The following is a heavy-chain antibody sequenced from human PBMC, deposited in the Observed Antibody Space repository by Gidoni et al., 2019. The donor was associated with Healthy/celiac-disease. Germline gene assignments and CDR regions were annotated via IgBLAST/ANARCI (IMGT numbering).Heavy chain of an antibody. J-gene: IGHJ3*02. CDR1: GYTFTSYY. D-gene: IGHD2-15*01. CDR2: INPSGGST. CDR3: ARDRAVVTPDAFDI. V-gene: IGHV1-46*03. Sequence: QVQLVQSGAEAKKPGASVKVSCKASGYTFTSYYMTWGRQAPGQGLEWMGIINPSGGSTSYAQKFQGRVTMTRDTSTSTVYMELSSLISEDTAVYYCARDRAVVTPDAFDIWGQGTMVTVSS.